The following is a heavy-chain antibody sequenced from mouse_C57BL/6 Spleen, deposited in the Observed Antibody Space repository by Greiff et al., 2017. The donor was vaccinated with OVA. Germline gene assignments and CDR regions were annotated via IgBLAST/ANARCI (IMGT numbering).Heavy chain of an antibody. V-gene: IGHV1-69*01. CDR1: GYTFTSYW. CDR3: ARSGDDDGTRYGAWFAY. Sequence: QVQLQQPGAELVKPGASVKLSCKASGYTFTSYWMHWVKQRPGQGLEWIGKIDPSDSYTNYNEKFKGKSTLTVEKSSSTVYMQLSSLTSDDSAVYDGARSGDDDGTRYGAWFAYWGQGTLVTVSA. CDR2: IDPSDSYT. J-gene: IGHJ3*01. D-gene: IGHD2-4*01.